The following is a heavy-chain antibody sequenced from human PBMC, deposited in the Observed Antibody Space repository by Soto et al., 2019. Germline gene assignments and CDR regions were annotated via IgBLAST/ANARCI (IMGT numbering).Heavy chain of an antibody. Sequence: SETLSLTCTVSGGSISSESYYWSWIRQAPGKGLEWIGYVYYTGSTYYNPSLMSRLTISVDTSKNQFSLKLTSVTAAETAVYYCVRTARQGAVAPHWFDRWGQGTQVTVSS. CDR2: VYYTGST. J-gene: IGHJ5*02. CDR3: VRTARQGAVAPHWFDR. V-gene: IGHV4-30-4*01. CDR1: GGSISSESYY. D-gene: IGHD2-21*02.